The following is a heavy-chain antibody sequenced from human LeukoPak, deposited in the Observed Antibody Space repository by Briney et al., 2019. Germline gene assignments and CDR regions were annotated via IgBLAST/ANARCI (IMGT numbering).Heavy chain of an antibody. V-gene: IGHV4-61*02. J-gene: IGHJ6*03. CDR3: ARVVDYYYYMDV. Sequence: SETLSLTCTVSGGSISSGSYSWSWIRQPAGKGLEWIGRIYTSGSTNHNPSLKSRVTISVDTSKNQFSLKLSPVTAADTAVYYCARVVDYYYYMDVWGKGTTVTVSS. CDR1: GGSISSGSYS. CDR2: IYTSGST. D-gene: IGHD5-12*01.